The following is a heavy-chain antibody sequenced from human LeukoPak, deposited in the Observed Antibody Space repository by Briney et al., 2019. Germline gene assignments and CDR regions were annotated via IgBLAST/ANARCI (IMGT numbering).Heavy chain of an antibody. Sequence: GGSLRLSCAASRFTFSTTWMHWVRQAPGKRLVWVSRINSDGSSTSYADSVKGRFTISRDNAKNTLYLQMNSLRAEDTAVYYCASTYYDFWSGYYFDYWGQGTLVTVSS. J-gene: IGHJ4*02. D-gene: IGHD3-3*01. CDR2: INSDGSST. CDR1: RFTFSTTW. V-gene: IGHV3-74*01. CDR3: ASTYYDFWSGYYFDY.